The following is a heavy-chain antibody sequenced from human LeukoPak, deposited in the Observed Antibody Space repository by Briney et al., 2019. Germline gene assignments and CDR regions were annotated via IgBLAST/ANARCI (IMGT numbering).Heavy chain of an antibody. CDR3: ARDSNYNDSSGYDYYYYGMDV. CDR1: GYTFTSYD. J-gene: IGHJ6*02. V-gene: IGHV1-8*01. CDR2: MNPNSGNT. Sequence: ASVKVSCKASGYTFTSYDINWVRQATGQGLEWMGWMNPNSGNTGYAQKFQGRVTMTRNTSISTAYMELSSLRSEDTAVYYCARDSNYNDSSGYDYYYYGMDVWGQGTTVTVSS. D-gene: IGHD3-22*01.